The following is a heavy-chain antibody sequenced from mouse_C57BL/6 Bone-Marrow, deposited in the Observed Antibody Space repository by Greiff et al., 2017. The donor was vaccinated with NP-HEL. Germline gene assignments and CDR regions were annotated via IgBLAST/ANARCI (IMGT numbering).Heavy chain of an antibody. CDR1: GYTFTGYW. J-gene: IGHJ1*03. Sequence: QVQLKQSGAELMKPGASVKLSCKATGYTFTGYWIEWVKQRPGHGLEWIGEILPGSGSTNYNEKFKGKATFTADTSSNTAYMQLSSLTTEESAICYCADDDSSSWYYDVWDTGTTVTVTS. CDR3: ADDDSSSWYYDV. V-gene: IGHV1-9*01. CDR2: ILPGSGST. D-gene: IGHD2-3*01.